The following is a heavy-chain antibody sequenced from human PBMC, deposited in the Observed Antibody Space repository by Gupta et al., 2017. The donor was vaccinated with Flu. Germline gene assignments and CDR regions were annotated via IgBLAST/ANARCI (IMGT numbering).Heavy chain of an antibody. J-gene: IGHJ4*02. CDR2: IYYSGST. CDR3: ARDSSGWYYFDY. D-gene: IGHD6-19*01. Sequence: QVQLQESGPGLVKPSETLSLTCTVSGGPISSYYWSWIRQPPGKGLEWIGYIYYSGSTNYNPSLKSRVTISVDTSKNQFSLKLSSVTAADTAVYYCARDSSGWYYFDYWGQGTLVTVSS. CDR1: GGPISSYY. V-gene: IGHV4-59*01.